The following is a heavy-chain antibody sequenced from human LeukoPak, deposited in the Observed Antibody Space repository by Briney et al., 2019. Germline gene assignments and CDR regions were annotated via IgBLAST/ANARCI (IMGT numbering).Heavy chain of an antibody. CDR2: ISGSGDST. Sequence: PGGSLRLSCAASGFTFSSYAMSWVRQAPGKGLEWVSGISGSGDSTYYADSVKGRFTVSRDNSKSTLYLQMNSLRAEDTAVYYCAKDRPHYYFDYWGQGTLVTVSS. J-gene: IGHJ4*02. V-gene: IGHV3-23*01. CDR3: AKDRPHYYFDY. CDR1: GFTFSSYA.